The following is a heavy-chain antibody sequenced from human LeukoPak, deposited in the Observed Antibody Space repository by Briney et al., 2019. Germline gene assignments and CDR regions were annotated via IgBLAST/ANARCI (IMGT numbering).Heavy chain of an antibody. CDR1: GYTFTSYA. D-gene: IGHD3-10*01. V-gene: IGHV1-3*01. CDR2: INAGNGNT. J-gene: IGHJ4*02. Sequence: ASVTVSCKASGYTFTSYAMHWVRQAPGQRLEWMGWINAGNGNTKYSQKFQGRVTITRDTSASTAYMELSSLRSEGTAVYYCARIRMVRGVIIEGFDYWGQGTLVTVSS. CDR3: ARIRMVRGVIIEGFDY.